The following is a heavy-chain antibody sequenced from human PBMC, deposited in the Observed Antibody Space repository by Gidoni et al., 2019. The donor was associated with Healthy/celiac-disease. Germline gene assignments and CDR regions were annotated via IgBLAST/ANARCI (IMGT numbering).Heavy chain of an antibody. CDR1: GGSLSSHF. D-gene: IGHD2-2*01. J-gene: IGHJ5*02. CDR3: ARGSQVPAALNWFDP. CDR2: IYYSGST. Sequence: VQLQESGPGLVKPSETLSLTCTVSGGSLSSHFWSWIRQPPGKGLEWSGYIYYSGSTNYNPSLKSRVTIAVDTSKTQFSLKLSSVTAADTAVYYCARGSQVPAALNWFDPWGQGTLVTVSS. V-gene: IGHV4-59*11.